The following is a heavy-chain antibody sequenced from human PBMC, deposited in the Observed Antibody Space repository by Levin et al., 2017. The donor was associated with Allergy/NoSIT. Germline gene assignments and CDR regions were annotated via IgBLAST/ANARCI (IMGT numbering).Heavy chain of an antibody. V-gene: IGHV5-51*01. D-gene: IGHD6-19*01. CDR3: ARVGAVAGTSADY. CDR1: GYSFSSYW. J-gene: IGHJ4*02. CDR2: IYPGDSDT. Sequence: PGGSLRLSCKSSGYSFSSYWIGWVRQMPGKGLEWMGIIYPGDSDTRYSPSFPGQVTISVDKTISTAYLQWSSLKASDTAMYYCARVGAVAGTSADYWGQGTLVTVSS.